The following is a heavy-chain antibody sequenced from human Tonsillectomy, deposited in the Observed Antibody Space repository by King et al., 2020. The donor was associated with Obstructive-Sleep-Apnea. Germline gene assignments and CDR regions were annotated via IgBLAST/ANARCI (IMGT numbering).Heavy chain of an antibody. V-gene: IGHV4-4*02. Sequence: VQLQESGPGLVKPSGTLSLTCAVSGGSIINTNWWTWVRQPPGKGLEFIGQISHSGTTNSNPSLRSRVTISVDKSKTQSSLKLRFVTAADTAVYYCARTTYGDYALDYWGQGTLVTVSS. J-gene: IGHJ4*02. CDR2: ISHSGTT. CDR3: ARTTYGDYALDY. D-gene: IGHD4-17*01. CDR1: GGSIINTNW.